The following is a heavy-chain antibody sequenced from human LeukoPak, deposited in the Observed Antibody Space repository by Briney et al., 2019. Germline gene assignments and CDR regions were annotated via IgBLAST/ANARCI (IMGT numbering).Heavy chain of an antibody. CDR3: ARRVAAATIDFDY. V-gene: IGHV5-51*01. CDR1: GYSFTSYW. J-gene: IGHJ4*02. CDR2: IYPGDSDT. D-gene: IGHD6-13*01. Sequence: GESLKISCKGSGYSFTSYWIGWVRQMPGKGLEWMGIIYPGDSDTRYSPPFQGQVTISADKSISTAYLQWSSLKASDTAMYYCARRVAAATIDFDYWGQGTLVTVSS.